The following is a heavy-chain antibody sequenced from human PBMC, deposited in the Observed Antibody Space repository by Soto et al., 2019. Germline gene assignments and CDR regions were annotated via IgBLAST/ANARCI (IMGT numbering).Heavy chain of an antibody. J-gene: IGHJ6*02. CDR2: IYPGDSDI. CDR3: ARAHSTWGGFYYYFYYGMDV. V-gene: IGHV5-51*01. D-gene: IGHD3-10*01. Sequence: PGESLKISCRSSGYTFNKYWIAWLRQMPGKGLEWMGIIYPGDSDIIYSPSFQGQVTISADKSISTAYVQWSSLKASDTAMYYCARAHSTWGGFYYYFYYGMDVWGQGTTVTVSS. CDR1: GYTFNKYW.